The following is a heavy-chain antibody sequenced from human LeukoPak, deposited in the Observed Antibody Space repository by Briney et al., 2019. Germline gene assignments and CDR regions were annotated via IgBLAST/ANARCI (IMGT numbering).Heavy chain of an antibody. CDR2: IKQDGSEK. CDR1: GFIFSSYW. J-gene: IGHJ1*01. D-gene: IGHD3-10*01. V-gene: IGHV3-7*03. Sequence: SGGSLRLSCAASGFIFSSYWMSWVRQAPGKGLEWVANIKQDGSEKYYVDSVKGRFTISRDNAKNSLYLQMNSLRVEDTAVYYCARVGGHWGQGTLVTVSS. CDR3: ARVGGH.